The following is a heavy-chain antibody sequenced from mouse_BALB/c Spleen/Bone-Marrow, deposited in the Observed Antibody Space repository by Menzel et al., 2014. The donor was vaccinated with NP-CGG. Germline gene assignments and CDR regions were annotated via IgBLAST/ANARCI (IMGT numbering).Heavy chain of an antibody. CDR1: GYTFTNYW. CDR3: ARPRQLGLPYYFDY. V-gene: IGHV1-63*02. J-gene: IGHJ2*01. CDR2: INPYNDGT. D-gene: IGHD3-2*01. Sequence: QVQLQQSGAELVRPGTSVKMSCKAAGYTFTNYWIGWIKQRPGHGLEWIGYINPYNDGTKYNEKFKGKATLTSDKSSSTAYMELSSLNSEDSAVYYCARPRQLGLPYYFDYWGQGTTLTVSS.